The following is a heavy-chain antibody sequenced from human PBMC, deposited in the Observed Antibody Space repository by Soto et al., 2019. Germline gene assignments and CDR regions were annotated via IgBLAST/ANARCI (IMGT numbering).Heavy chain of an antibody. D-gene: IGHD6-6*01. CDR1: GYTFTSYY. Sequence: ASVKVSCKASGYTFTSYYMHWVRQAPGQGPEWMGIINPSGGSTSYAQKFQGRVTMTRDTSTSTVYMELSSLRSEDTAVYYCAIAARPFHWFDPWGQGTQVTVSS. CDR2: INPSGGST. J-gene: IGHJ5*02. V-gene: IGHV1-46*01. CDR3: AIAARPFHWFDP.